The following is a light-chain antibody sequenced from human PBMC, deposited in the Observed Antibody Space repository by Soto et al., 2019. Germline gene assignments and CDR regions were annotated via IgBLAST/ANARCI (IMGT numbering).Light chain of an antibody. CDR3: QQANSFPFT. CDR2: AAS. V-gene: IGKV1-12*01. J-gene: IGKJ3*01. Sequence: DIQMTQSPSSVSASVGDRVTITCRASQGISSWLAWYQRKPGKAPKLLIYAASSLQSGVPSRFSGSGSGTDFTLTISSLQPEDCATYYCQQANSFPFTFGRGTKVDIK. CDR1: QGISSW.